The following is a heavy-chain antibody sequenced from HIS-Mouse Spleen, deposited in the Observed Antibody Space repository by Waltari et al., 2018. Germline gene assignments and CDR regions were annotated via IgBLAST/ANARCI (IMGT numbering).Heavy chain of an antibody. CDR1: GGSISSSSYY. D-gene: IGHD6-13*01. Sequence: QLQLQESGPGLVKPSETLSLTCPVSGGSISSSSYYWGWIRQPPGKGLEWIVSIYYSGSTYYNPSLKSRGTISVDTSKNQFSLKLSSVTAADTAVYYCAREIPYSSSWYDWYFDLWGRGTLVTVSS. V-gene: IGHV4-39*07. CDR3: AREIPYSSSWYDWYFDL. CDR2: IYYSGST. J-gene: IGHJ2*01.